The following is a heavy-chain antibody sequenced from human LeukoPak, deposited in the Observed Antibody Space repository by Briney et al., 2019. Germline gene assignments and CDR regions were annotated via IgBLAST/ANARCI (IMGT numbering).Heavy chain of an antibody. CDR2: IWSDGSSK. CDR3: SRLRVHYDINCYYWPYYFDY. CDR1: GFTFSSFG. D-gene: IGHD3-22*01. V-gene: IGHV3-33*01. Sequence: GGSLRLSCALSGFTFSSFGMNWVRQAPGRGLEWVAVIWSDGSSKYYADSVRGRFTISRDNSKSTLYLQMNSPRAEGPSVYYCSRLRVHYDINCYYWPYYFDYWGQGTLVTVSS. J-gene: IGHJ4*02.